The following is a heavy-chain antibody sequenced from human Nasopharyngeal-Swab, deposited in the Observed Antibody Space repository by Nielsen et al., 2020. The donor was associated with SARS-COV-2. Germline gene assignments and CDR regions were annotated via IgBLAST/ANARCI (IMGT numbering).Heavy chain of an antibody. V-gene: IGHV3-30*18. CDR3: AKDHQLIHNYYYYDMDV. Sequence: WIRQPPGKGLEWMAVISYDGIKKYYADSVKGRFTLSRDNSKNTLYLQMNSLRTEDTAVYYCAKDHQLIHNYYYYDMDVWGQGTTVTVSS. D-gene: IGHD2-8*01. J-gene: IGHJ6*02. CDR2: ISYDGIKK.